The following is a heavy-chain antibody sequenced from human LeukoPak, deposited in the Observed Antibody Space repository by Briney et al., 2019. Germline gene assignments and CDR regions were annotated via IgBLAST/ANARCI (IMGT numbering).Heavy chain of an antibody. CDR3: AREGDVVADVNWFDP. CDR1: GYTFTSYG. CDR2: ISAYNGKT. Sequence: GASVKVSCKASGYTFTSYGISWVRQAPGQGLEWMGWISAYNGKTNYAQKLQGRVTMTTDTSTSTAYMELRSLRSDDTAVYYCAREGDVVADVNWFDPWGQGTLVTVSS. J-gene: IGHJ5*02. D-gene: IGHD2-2*01. V-gene: IGHV1-18*01.